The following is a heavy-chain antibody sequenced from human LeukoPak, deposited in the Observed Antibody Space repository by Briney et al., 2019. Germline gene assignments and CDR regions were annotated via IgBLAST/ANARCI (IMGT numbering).Heavy chain of an antibody. Sequence: SETLPLTCTVSGGSISSNGYYWGWIRQPPGKGLEWIGSFYYTGSTFYSPSLKSRVTISVDTSKNQFSLKLSSVTAADTAVYYCARRSGTYHAFDIWGQGTMVTVSS. J-gene: IGHJ3*02. CDR1: GGSISSNGYY. CDR2: FYYTGST. V-gene: IGHV4-39*01. CDR3: ARRSGTYHAFDI. D-gene: IGHD1-26*01.